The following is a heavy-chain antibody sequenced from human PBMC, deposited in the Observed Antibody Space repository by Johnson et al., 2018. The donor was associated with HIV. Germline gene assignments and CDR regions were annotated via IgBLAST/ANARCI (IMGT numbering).Heavy chain of an antibody. D-gene: IGHD6-19*01. CDR3: ARDSGIAVASGAFDI. V-gene: IGHV3-43*01. J-gene: IGHJ3*02. CDR1: GFIFDDYT. Sequence: VQLVESGGVVVQPGGSLRLSCAASGFIFDDYTMPWVRQAPGKGLEWVPLISWDGGSPYHADSVKGRFTISRDNSKTSLYLQMHSLRTEDTALYYCARDSGIAVASGAFDIWGQGTMVTVSS. CDR2: ISWDGGSP.